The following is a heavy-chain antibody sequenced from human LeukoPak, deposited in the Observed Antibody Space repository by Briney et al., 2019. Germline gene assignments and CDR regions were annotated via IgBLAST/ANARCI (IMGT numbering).Heavy chain of an antibody. V-gene: IGHV1-24*01. CDR2: FDPEDGET. Sequence: ASVKVSCKVSGYTLTELSMHWVRQAPGKGLEWMGGFDPEDGETIYAQKFQGRVTMTEDTSTDTAYMELSRLRSDDTAVYYCATIWFGESEPFNYWGQGTLVTVSS. J-gene: IGHJ4*02. CDR3: ATIWFGESEPFNY. D-gene: IGHD3-10*01. CDR1: GYTLTELS.